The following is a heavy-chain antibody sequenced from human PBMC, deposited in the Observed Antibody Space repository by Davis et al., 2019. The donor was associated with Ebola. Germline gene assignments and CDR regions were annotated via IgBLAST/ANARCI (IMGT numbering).Heavy chain of an antibody. V-gene: IGHV3-30*04. CDR1: GFTFSSYA. Sequence: GESLKISCAASGFTFSSYAMHWVRQAPGKGLEWVAVISYDGSNKYYADSVKGRFTISRDNSKNTLYLQMNSLRAEDTAVYYCARARYYYDSSGYYPTNWFDPWGQGTLVTVSS. J-gene: IGHJ5*02. CDR2: ISYDGSNK. CDR3: ARARYYYDSSGYYPTNWFDP. D-gene: IGHD3-22*01.